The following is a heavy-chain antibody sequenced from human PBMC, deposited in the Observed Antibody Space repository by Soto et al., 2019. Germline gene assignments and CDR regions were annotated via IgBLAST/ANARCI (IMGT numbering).Heavy chain of an antibody. CDR3: ARHAYSDYILTWFDP. D-gene: IGHD4-17*01. J-gene: IGHJ5*02. V-gene: IGHV4-39*01. CDR2: INYSGST. Sequence: QLQLQESGPGLVKSSESLSLTCTVFGGSIRSSDYFWGWIRQPPGKGLEWIGSINYSGSTYHNLSLKNRVTMSVDTPKNHVSLTLSSVTAADTAIYYCARHAYSDYILTWFDPWGQGILVTVSS. CDR1: GGSIRSSDYF.